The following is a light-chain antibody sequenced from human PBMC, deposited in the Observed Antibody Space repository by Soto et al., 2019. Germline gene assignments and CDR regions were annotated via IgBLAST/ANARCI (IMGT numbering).Light chain of an antibody. CDR2: EVN. CDR3: CSYAGSYTMV. J-gene: IGLJ2*01. V-gene: IGLV2-23*02. Sequence: QSALTQPASVSGSPGQSITISCTGTSSDFGNYNLVSWYQQHPGKVPKLILFEVNKRPSGVPDRFSGSKSGTTASLTISGLQADDEADYYCCSYAGSYTMVFGGGTKLTVL. CDR1: SSDFGNYNL.